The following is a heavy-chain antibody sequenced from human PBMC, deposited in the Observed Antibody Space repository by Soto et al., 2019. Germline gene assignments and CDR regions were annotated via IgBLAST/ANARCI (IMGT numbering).Heavy chain of an antibody. V-gene: IGHV1-2*04. J-gene: IGHJ4*02. CDR1: GYTFTGYY. CDR3: ARGGNYYDLLTGYYNPFDY. Sequence: QVQLVQSGAEVKKPGASVKVCCKASGYTFTGYYMHWVRQAPGQGLEWVGWINPNSGGTNYAQKFQGWVTMTRDTSISTAYMELSRLRSDDTAVYYCARGGNYYDLLTGYYNPFDYWGQGTLVTVSS. CDR2: INPNSGGT. D-gene: IGHD3-9*01.